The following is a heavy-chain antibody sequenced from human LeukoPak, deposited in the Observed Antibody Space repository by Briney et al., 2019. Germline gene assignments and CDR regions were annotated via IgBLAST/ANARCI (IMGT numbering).Heavy chain of an antibody. CDR1: GGSFSGYY. Sequence: SETLSLTCAVYGGSFSGYYWSWIRQPPEKGLEWIGEINHSGSTNYNPSLKSRVTISVDTSKNQFSLKLSSVTAADTAVYYCARIRGGCSSTSCYGYYYYYGMDVWGQGTTVTVSS. D-gene: IGHD2-2*01. CDR3: ARIRGGCSSTSCYGYYYYYGMDV. CDR2: INHSGST. J-gene: IGHJ6*02. V-gene: IGHV4-34*01.